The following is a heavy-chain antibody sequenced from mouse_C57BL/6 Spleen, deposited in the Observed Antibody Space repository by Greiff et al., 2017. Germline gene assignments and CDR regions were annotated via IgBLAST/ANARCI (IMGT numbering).Heavy chain of an antibody. CDR1: GYTFTRYW. J-gene: IGHJ4*01. Sequence: QVQLQQSGAELVKPGASVKVSCKASGYTFTRYWMHWVKQRPGQGLEWIGRIHPSDSDTNYNQKFKGKATLPVDKSSSTAYMQLSSLTSEDAAVYYCAIGGAIWPIYYDYGVYYAMDYWGQGTSVTVSS. D-gene: IGHD2-4*01. CDR3: AIGGAIWPIYYDYGVYYAMDY. CDR2: IHPSDSDT. V-gene: IGHV1-74*01.